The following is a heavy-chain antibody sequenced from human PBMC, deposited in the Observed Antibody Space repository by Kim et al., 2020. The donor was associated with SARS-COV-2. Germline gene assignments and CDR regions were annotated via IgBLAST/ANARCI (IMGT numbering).Heavy chain of an antibody. CDR3: VRDSLYCASTCQPFDY. J-gene: IGHJ4*02. V-gene: IGHV4-39*07. CDR1: GDSISSSSLY. Sequence: SETLSLTCNVSGDSISSSSLYWGWIRQPPGKGLEWIGSINYSGNTYYNPSLRSRVTISVDTSQNNFSLKPKFVSAADTAVYFCVRDSLYCASTCQPFDYWGQGSLITVSS. CDR2: INYSGNT. D-gene: IGHD2-21*01.